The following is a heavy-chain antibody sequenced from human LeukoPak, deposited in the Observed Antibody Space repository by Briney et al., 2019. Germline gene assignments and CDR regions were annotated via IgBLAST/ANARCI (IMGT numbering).Heavy chain of an antibody. Sequence: GGSLRLSCAASGFTFSGSAMHWVRQASGKGLEWVGRIRSKANSYATEYAASVKGRFTISRDDSKNTAYLQMDSLKTEDTAAYYCTGNYYGSGSYADFDYWGQGTLVTVSS. CDR3: TGNYYGSGSYADFDY. CDR2: IRSKANSYAT. D-gene: IGHD3-10*01. V-gene: IGHV3-73*01. J-gene: IGHJ4*02. CDR1: GFTFSGSA.